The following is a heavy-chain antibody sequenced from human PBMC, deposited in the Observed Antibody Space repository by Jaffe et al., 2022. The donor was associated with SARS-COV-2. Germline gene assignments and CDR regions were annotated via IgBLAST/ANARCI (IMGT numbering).Heavy chain of an antibody. J-gene: IGHJ4*02. CDR3: ATVFDY. CDR1: GFTLSSNW. CDR2: IDDKGSGT. Sequence: EVQLVESGGGLAQPGGSLRLSCVVSGFTLSSNWMHWVRQAPGKGLVWVARIDDKGSGTSYADSVKGRFTISRDTAKNTVYLQMNSLRVEDTAVYYCATVFDYWGQGTLVTVSS. V-gene: IGHV3-74*01.